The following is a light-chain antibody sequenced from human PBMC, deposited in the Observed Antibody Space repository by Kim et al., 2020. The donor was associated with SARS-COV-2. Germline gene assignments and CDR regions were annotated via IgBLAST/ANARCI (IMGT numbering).Light chain of an antibody. V-gene: IGKV1-5*01. Sequence: ASVGDRVTITCRGSQSVYNWMAWYRYKPGTAPKLMMYDASTLESGIPSRFSGSGYGTEFILTINSRRPDDFATYYCQQYNAYPHTFGQGTKVDIK. J-gene: IGKJ2*01. CDR2: DAS. CDR1: QSVYNW. CDR3: QQYNAYPHT.